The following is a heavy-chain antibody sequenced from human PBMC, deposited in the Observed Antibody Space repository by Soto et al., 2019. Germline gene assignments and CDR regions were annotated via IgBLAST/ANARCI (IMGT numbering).Heavy chain of an antibody. Sequence: QVQLVQSGAEVMKPGASVKVSCKASGYTFTSYAMHWVRQAPGQRLEWMGWINAGNGNTKYSQKFQGRVTITRDTSASTAYMELSSVRSEDTAVYYCARAFDDWNYEVWFGPWGQGTLVTVSS. CDR2: INAGNGNT. J-gene: IGHJ5*02. V-gene: IGHV1-3*01. CDR1: GYTFTSYA. D-gene: IGHD1-7*01. CDR3: ARAFDDWNYEVWFGP.